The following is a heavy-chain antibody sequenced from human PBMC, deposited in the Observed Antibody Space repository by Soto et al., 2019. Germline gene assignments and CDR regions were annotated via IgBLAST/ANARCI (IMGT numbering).Heavy chain of an antibody. J-gene: IGHJ4*02. Sequence: GVLRLSCTASGFTFGDYAMSWVRQAPGKVLEWVGFIRSKAYGGTTEYAASVKGRFTISRDDSKSIAYLQMNSLKTEDTAVYYCTGLRSDYYDSSGSDFDYWGQGXLVTVYS. CDR3: TGLRSDYYDSSGSDFDY. V-gene: IGHV3-49*04. D-gene: IGHD3-22*01. CDR2: IRSKAYGGTT. CDR1: GFTFGDYA.